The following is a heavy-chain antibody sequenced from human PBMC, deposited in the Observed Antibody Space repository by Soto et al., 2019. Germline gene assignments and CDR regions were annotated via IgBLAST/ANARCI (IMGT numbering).Heavy chain of an antibody. D-gene: IGHD1-1*01. CDR1: GYTFTGYY. Sequence: ASVKVSCKASGYTFTGYYMHWVRQAPGQGLEWMGWINPNSGGTNYAQKFQGWVTMTRDTSISTAYMELSRLRSDDTAVYYCARDLSGDQKGGWLERLGGYGMDVWGQGTTVTVSS. V-gene: IGHV1-2*04. CDR2: INPNSGGT. CDR3: ARDLSGDQKGGWLERLGGYGMDV. J-gene: IGHJ6*02.